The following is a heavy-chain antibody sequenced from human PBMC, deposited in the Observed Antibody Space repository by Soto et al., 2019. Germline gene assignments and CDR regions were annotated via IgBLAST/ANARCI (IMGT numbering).Heavy chain of an antibody. J-gene: IGHJ4*02. CDR2: ISYDGSNK. D-gene: IGHD3-3*01. CDR1: GFTFSSYG. V-gene: IGHV3-30*18. Sequence: QVQLVESGGGVVQPGRSLRLSCAASGFTFSSYGMHWVRQAPGKGLEWVAVISYDGSNKYYAYSVKGRFTISRDNSKNTLYLQMNRLRAEDTAVYYCAKDIGVVPAGILSYPLQTYYDFWSGLGYWGQGTLVTVSS. CDR3: AKDIGVVPAGILSYPLQTYYDFWSGLGY.